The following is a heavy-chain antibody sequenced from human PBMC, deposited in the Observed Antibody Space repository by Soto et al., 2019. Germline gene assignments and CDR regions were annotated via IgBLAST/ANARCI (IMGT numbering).Heavy chain of an antibody. V-gene: IGHV1-18*01. CDR1: GYTFTRSG. CDR2: ISTYNGDT. D-gene: IGHD6-19*01. J-gene: IGHJ4*02. Sequence: VKVSCKASGYTFTRSGISWVRQAPGQGLEWMGWISTYNGDTNYAQTFQGRVTMTTDTSASTAYMELSSLRSEDTAVYYCARFSAVAGFYYFDYWGQGTLVTVSS. CDR3: ARFSAVAGFYYFDY.